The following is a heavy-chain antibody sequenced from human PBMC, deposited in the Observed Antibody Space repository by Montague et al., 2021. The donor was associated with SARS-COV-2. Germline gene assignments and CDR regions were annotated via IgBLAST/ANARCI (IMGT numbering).Heavy chain of an antibody. V-gene: IGHV4-38-2*02. J-gene: IGHJ4*02. D-gene: IGHD2/OR15-2a*01. CDR3: ARVPDPMRFHSDASEYYSYFDS. CDR2: IYHSGDS. Sequence: SETLSLTCTVSGYSITNGYYWAWIRQPPGKGLEWIGMIYHSGDSYYNPSLKCRVTISVDTSKNQFSLRLGDVSAADTALYYCARVPDPMRFHSDASEYYSYFDSWGQGALVTVSS. CDR1: GYSITNGYY.